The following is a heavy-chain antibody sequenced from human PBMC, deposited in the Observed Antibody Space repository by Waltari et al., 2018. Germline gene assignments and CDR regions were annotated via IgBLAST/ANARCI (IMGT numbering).Heavy chain of an antibody. D-gene: IGHD6-13*01. CDR3: AREELAGHAFDI. CDR1: GFTFSSHS. CDR2: IGSSGGYK. J-gene: IGHJ3*02. Sequence: EVQLVESGGGLVKPGGSLRLSCAASGFTFSSHSMNWVRQAPGKGLEWVSCIGSSGGYKHYADSVRGRFTISRDNVKNSLYLQMNSLRAEDTAVYYCAREELAGHAFDIWGQGTMVTVSS. V-gene: IGHV3-21*02.